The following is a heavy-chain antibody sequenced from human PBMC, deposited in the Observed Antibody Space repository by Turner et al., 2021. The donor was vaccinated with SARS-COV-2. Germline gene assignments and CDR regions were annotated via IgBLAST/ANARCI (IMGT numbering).Heavy chain of an antibody. D-gene: IGHD3-10*01. J-gene: IGHJ4*02. Sequence: EVPLLESGGGLVPPGGSLRLSCAASGFTFSNSAMSWVRQAPGKGLEWVSTISSSGGTTYYAASVKGRFTISRDNSKNTLYLQMNSLRAGYTALYYCANVGSYFFDYWGQGTLVTVSS. CDR3: ANVGSYFFDY. V-gene: IGHV3-23*01. CDR1: GFTFSNSA. CDR2: ISSSGGTT.